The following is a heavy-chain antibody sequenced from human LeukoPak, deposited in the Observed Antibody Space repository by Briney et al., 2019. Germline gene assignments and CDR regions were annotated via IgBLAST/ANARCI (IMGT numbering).Heavy chain of an antibody. CDR3: GGSSGSYEAFDI. CDR1: GYTFTSYY. Sequence: GASVKVSCKASGYTFTSYYMHWVRQAPGQGLEWMGIINPSGGSTSYAQKFQGRVTMTRDTSTSTVYMELSSLRSEDTAVYYCGGSSGSYEAFDIWGQGTMVTVSS. V-gene: IGHV1-46*01. D-gene: IGHD6-19*01. J-gene: IGHJ3*02. CDR2: INPSGGST.